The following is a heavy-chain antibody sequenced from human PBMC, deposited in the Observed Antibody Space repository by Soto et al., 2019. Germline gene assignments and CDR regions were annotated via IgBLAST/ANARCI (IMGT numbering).Heavy chain of an antibody. D-gene: IGHD1-1*01. J-gene: IGHJ4*02. CDR3: ARHKNGLNVYSDY. V-gene: IGHV4-39*01. Sequence: PSETLSLTCSVSGGSISSSNFYWGWIRQPPGKGLEWIGSIYYSGNTYYNPSLKSRVTISVDTSKNHFSLKLNSVTAADTAVYYCARHKNGLNVYSDYWGQGTLVTVSS. CDR2: IYYSGNT. CDR1: GGSISSSNFY.